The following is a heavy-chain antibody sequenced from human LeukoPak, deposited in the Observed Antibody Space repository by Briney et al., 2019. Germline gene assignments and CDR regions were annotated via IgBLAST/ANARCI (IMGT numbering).Heavy chain of an antibody. J-gene: IGHJ4*02. V-gene: IGHV3-30-3*01. CDR1: GFTFSSYA. CDR2: ISYDGSNK. D-gene: IGHD3-10*01. CDR3: ARGDFYYGSGSPKNYFDY. Sequence: GGSLRLSCAASGFTFSSYAMHWVRQAPGKGLEWVAVISYDGSNKYYADSVKGRFTISRDNSKNTLYLQMNSLRAEDTAVYYCARGDFYYGSGSPKNYFDYWGQGTLVTVSS.